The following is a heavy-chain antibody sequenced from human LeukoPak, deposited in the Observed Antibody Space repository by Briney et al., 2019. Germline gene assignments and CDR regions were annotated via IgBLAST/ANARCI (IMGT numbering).Heavy chain of an antibody. V-gene: IGHV3-23*01. CDR1: GFTFSSYA. J-gene: IGHJ4*02. Sequence: GGSLRLSCAASGFTFSSYAMSWVRQAPGKGLEWVSAISGSGGSTYYADFVKVRLTISRDNSKNTLYLQMNSLRAEDTAVYYCARGRSQWLVRVSDYWGQGTLVTVSS. D-gene: IGHD6-19*01. CDR3: ARGRSQWLVRVSDY. CDR2: ISGSGGST.